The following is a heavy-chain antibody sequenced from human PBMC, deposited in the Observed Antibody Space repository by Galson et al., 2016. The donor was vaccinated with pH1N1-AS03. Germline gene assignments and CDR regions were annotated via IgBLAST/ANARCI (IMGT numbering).Heavy chain of an antibody. CDR1: GSTFTNYW. CDR3: ARHGEPSTLSAWFDP. V-gene: IGHV5-51*01. J-gene: IGHJ5*02. CDR2: IYARDSDV. Sequence: QSGAEVKKPGESLRISCRASGSTFTNYWIGWVRQLPGKGLEWMGIIYARDSDVRYNPSFQGQVTFSVDESIDTAYMQWSSLRASDTAMYFCARHGEPSTLSAWFDPWGQGTLVTVSS. D-gene: IGHD2/OR15-2a*01.